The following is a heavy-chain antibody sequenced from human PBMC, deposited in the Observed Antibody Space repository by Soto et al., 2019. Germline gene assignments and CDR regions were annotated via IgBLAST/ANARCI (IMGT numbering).Heavy chain of an antibody. Sequence: HPGGSLRLSCAASGFTFSSYAMTWVRQAPGKGLDWMASISGSGGSTYYADSVKGRFTVSRDNSKNTLYLQMGSLRAEDTAVYYCAKDHCSSTSCYANYYYMDVWGKGTTVTVSS. J-gene: IGHJ6*03. CDR1: GFTFSSYA. CDR2: ISGSGGST. D-gene: IGHD2-2*01. V-gene: IGHV3-23*01. CDR3: AKDHCSSTSCYANYYYMDV.